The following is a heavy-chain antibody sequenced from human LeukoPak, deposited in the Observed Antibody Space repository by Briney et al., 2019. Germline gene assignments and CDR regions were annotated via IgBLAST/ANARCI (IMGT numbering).Heavy chain of an antibody. CDR3: ANGRNYYDSKGDAFDI. J-gene: IGHJ3*02. V-gene: IGHV3-23*01. D-gene: IGHD3-22*01. CDR1: GFTFSSYA. Sequence: PGGSLRLSCAASGFTFSSYAMSWVRQAPGKGLEWVSAISGSGGSTYYADSVKGRFTISRDNSKNTLYLQMNSLRAEDTAVYYCANGRNYYDSKGDAFDIWGQGTMVTVSS. CDR2: ISGSGGST.